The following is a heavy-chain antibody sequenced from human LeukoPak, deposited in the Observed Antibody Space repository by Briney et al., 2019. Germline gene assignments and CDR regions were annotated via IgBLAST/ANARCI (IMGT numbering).Heavy chain of an antibody. CDR1: GGSISSYF. J-gene: IGHJ3*02. D-gene: IGHD5-24*01. Sequence: PSETLSLTCTVSGGSISSYFWSWIRQPTGKGLDWIGRIYTSGSTNNPSLKSRVTLSVDTSKNQFSLKLSSVTAADTAVYYCAGGRDGYNSVAFDIWGQATKVTVSS. CDR3: AGGRDGYNSVAFDI. CDR2: IYTSGST. V-gene: IGHV4-4*07.